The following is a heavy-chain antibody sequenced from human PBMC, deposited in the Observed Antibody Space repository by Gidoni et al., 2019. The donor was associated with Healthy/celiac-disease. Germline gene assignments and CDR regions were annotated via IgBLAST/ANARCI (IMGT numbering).Heavy chain of an antibody. J-gene: IGHJ4*02. D-gene: IGHD3-22*01. CDR3: ARVRDSSGYYFSDY. CDR1: GFPFSSYG. V-gene: IGHV3-33*01. Sequence: QVQLVESGGGVVQPGRSLRLSCAASGFPFSSYGMHWVRQAPGKGLEWVAVIWYDGSNKYYADSVKGRFTISRDNSKNTLYLQMNSLRAEDTAVYYCARVRDSSGYYFSDYWGQGTLVTVSS. CDR2: IWYDGSNK.